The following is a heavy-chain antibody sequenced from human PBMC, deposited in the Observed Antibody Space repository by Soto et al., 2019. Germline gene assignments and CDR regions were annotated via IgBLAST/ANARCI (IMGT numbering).Heavy chain of an antibody. CDR2: INTDGTNS. V-gene: IGHV3-74*01. CDR1: GLTFSRYW. Sequence: GGSLRLSCAASGLTFSRYWMHWVRHAPGKGLVWVSHINTDGTNSNYADSVKGRFTISRDNAKSTLFLQMNSLRDEDTAVYYCAREFCSGGNCYTYYFDPWGQGIPVTVSS. D-gene: IGHD2-15*01. J-gene: IGHJ5*02. CDR3: AREFCSGGNCYTYYFDP.